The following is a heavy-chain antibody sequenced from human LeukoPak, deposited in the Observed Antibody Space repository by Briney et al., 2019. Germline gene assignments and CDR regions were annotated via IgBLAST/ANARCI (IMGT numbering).Heavy chain of an antibody. CDR1: GGSFSGYY. CDR2: INHSGST. CDR3: ARAPSRAGYYYYYYGMDV. J-gene: IGHJ6*02. D-gene: IGHD6-19*01. Sequence: SETLSLTCAVYGGSFSGYYWSWIRQPPGKGLEWIGEINHSGSTNYNPSLKSRVTISVDTSKNQFSLKLSSVTAADTAVYYCARAPSRAGYYYYYYGMDVWGQGTTVTVSS. V-gene: IGHV4-34*01.